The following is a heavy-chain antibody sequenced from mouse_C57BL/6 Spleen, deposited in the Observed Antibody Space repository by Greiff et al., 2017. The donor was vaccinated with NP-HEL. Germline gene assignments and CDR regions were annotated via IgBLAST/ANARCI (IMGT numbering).Heavy chain of an antibody. CDR1: GHTFTSYW. CDR2: IYPGSGST. V-gene: IGHV1-55*01. CDR3: ARGSWDYSPGYFDY. J-gene: IGHJ2*01. D-gene: IGHD2-12*01. Sequence: QVQLQQPGAELVKPGASVKMSCKASGHTFTSYWITWVKQRPGQGLEWIGDIYPGSGSTNYNEKFKSKATLTVDTSSNTAYKQLSSLTSEDSAVYYGARGSWDYSPGYFDYWGQGTTLTVSS.